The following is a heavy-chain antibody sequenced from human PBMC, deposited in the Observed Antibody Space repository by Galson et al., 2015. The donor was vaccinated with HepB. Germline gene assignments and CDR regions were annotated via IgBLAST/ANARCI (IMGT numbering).Heavy chain of an antibody. D-gene: IGHD1-26*01. V-gene: IGHV6-1*01. CDR3: ARRKRIESGIVGAPLGTYHYTDV. CDR2: TYYRSKWSI. CDR1: GDSVSSNSAT. J-gene: IGHJ6*03. Sequence: CAISGDSVSSNSATWLWIRQSPSRGLEWLGRTYYRSKWSIDYAVSVKSRIVINPDTSKNQFSLQLNSVTPEDTAVYYCARRKRIESGIVGAPLGTYHYTDVWGKGTTVTVSS.